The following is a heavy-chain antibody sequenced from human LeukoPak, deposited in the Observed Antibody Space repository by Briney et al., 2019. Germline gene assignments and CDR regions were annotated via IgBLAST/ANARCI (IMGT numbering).Heavy chain of an antibody. CDR2: ISYDGSNK. CDR3: ASFPD. CDR1: GFTFSSYA. V-gene: IGHV3-30-3*01. Sequence: GGSLRLSCAASGFTFSSYAMHWVRQAPGKGLEWVAVISYDGSNKYYADSVKGRFTISRDNSKNTPYLQMNSLRAEDTAVYYCASFPDWGQGTLVTVSS. J-gene: IGHJ4*02.